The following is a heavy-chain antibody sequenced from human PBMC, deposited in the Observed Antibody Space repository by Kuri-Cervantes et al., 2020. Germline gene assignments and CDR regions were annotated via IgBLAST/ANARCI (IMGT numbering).Heavy chain of an antibody. V-gene: IGHV3-33*01. CDR1: GFTFSSYG. CDR2: IWYDGSNK. D-gene: IGHD3-22*01. CDR3: ARAAGSYYYDSSGYYRVAVPPCDY. Sequence: GGSLRLSCAPSGFTFSSYGMHWVRQAPGKGLGWVAVIWYDGSNKSYADSVKGRFTIYRDNSKNTLYLQMNSLRAENTAVYYCARAAGSYYYDSSGYYRVAVPPCDYWGQGTLVTVSS. J-gene: IGHJ4*02.